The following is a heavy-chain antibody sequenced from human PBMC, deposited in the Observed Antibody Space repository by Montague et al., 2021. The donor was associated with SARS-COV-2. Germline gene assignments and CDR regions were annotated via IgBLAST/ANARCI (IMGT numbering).Heavy chain of an antibody. CDR3: ARMVTIFSLGGYYYYYGMDV. D-gene: IGHD3-9*01. J-gene: IGHJ6*02. CDR1: GFSLSTSGMC. V-gene: IGHV2-70*01. Sequence: PALVKPTQTLTLTCTFSGFSLSTSGMCVSWIRQPPGKALEWLALXAWDDDKYYSTSLKTRLTISKYTSKNQVVLTMANMDPVDTATYYCARMVTIFSLGGYYYYYGMDVWGQGTTVTVSS. CDR2: XAWDDDK.